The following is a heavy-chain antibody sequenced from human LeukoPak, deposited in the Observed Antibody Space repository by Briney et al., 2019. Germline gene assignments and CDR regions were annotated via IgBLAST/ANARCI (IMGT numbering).Heavy chain of an antibody. J-gene: IGHJ5*02. CDR3: AVMSYSGYCSGSSCYWKGWFDP. Sequence: GASVKVSCKASGYTFTSHDINWVRQATGQGLEWMGWMNPNSGNTGYAQKFQGRVTMTRNTSISTAYMELSSLRSEDTAVYYCAVMSYSGYCSGSSCYWKGWFDPWGQGTLVTVSS. CDR2: MNPNSGNT. CDR1: GYTFTSHD. D-gene: IGHD2-15*01. V-gene: IGHV1-8*01.